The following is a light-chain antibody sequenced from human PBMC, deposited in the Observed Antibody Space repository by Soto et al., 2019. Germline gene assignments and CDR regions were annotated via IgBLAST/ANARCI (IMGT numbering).Light chain of an antibody. CDR2: STS. V-gene: IGLV7-43*01. Sequence: QSAVTQEPSLTVSPGGTVTLTCASSTGAVTSGHFPNWVQQKPGQVPKSLIYSTSDKHSWTPARFSGSLLGGKAALTLSSVQPEYEAEYYCLLYYGGALGVFGVGTKLTVL. CDR1: TGAVTSGHF. J-gene: IGLJ2*01. CDR3: LLYYGGALGV.